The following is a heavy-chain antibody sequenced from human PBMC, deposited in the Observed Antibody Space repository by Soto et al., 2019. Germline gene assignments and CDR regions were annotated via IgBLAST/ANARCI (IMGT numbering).Heavy chain of an antibody. CDR3: AKAPAMIWFSGTHAY. D-gene: IGHD3-22*01. CDR1: GFTFDDYA. J-gene: IGHJ4*02. CDR2: ISWNSGSI. V-gene: IGHV3-9*01. Sequence: SLRLSCAASGFTFDDYAMHWVRQAPGKGLKWVSGISWNSGSIAYADSVKGRFTISRDSAKNSLYLPMNSLRAEDTPLYYFAKAPAMIWFSGTHAYWGQETLVTVS.